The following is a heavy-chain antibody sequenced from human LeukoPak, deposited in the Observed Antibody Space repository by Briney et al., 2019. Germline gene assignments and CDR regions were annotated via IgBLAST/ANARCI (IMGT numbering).Heavy chain of an antibody. CDR1: GYTFTDYF. Sequence: ASVEVSCEASGYTFTDYFIHWVRQAPGQGLEWMGWIKPNSGDTKYAEKFQGRVTMTRDTSISTAYMELSRLISDDTAVYYCTRDWGPNSGNFHYDGFDIWGQGTMVTVSS. V-gene: IGHV1-2*02. CDR2: IKPNSGDT. D-gene: IGHD1-26*01. J-gene: IGHJ3*02. CDR3: TRDWGPNSGNFHYDGFDI.